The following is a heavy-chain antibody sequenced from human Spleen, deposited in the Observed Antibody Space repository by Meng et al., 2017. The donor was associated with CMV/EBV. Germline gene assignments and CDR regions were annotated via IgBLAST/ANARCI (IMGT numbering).Heavy chain of an antibody. CDR1: GFTFSSYA. J-gene: IGHJ6*02. Sequence: GESLKISCAASGFTFSSYAMHWVRQAPGKGLEWVAVISYDGRNKYYADSVKGRFTVSRDTSKNTVYLQMNSLRAEDAGIYYCAKAGGQYYYGTDVWGQGTTVTVSS. V-gene: IGHV3-30*04. CDR3: AKAGGQYYYGTDV. CDR2: ISYDGRNK. D-gene: IGHD3-16*01.